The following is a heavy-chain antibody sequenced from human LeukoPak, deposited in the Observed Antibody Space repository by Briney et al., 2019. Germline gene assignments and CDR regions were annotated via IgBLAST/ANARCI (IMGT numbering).Heavy chain of an antibody. CDR3: AKDLHYYVAMDV. Sequence: AGGSLRLSCVASGFTFSSYAMIWVRQAPGKGLEWVSGISGSGGSTFYADSVKGRFTISRDNSKNTLYLLINSLRAEDTAVYYCAKDLHYYVAMDVWGQGTTVTVSS. J-gene: IGHJ6*02. CDR2: ISGSGGST. D-gene: IGHD3-10*02. V-gene: IGHV3-23*01. CDR1: GFTFSSYA.